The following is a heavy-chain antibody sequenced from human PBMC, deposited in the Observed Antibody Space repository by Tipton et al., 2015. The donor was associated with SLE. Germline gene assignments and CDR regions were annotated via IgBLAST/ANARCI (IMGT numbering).Heavy chain of an antibody. D-gene: IGHD1-26*01. CDR3: ARDGGGVGATYYYYGMDV. CDR1: GITVRSNY. Sequence: SLRLSCAVSGITVRSNYMSWIRQAPGKGLEWVSVIYSAGYTYYTDSVKGRFTISRDISKNTLYLQMNSLRAEDMAVYYCARDGGGVGATYYYYGMDVWGQGTTVTVSS. J-gene: IGHJ6*02. V-gene: IGHV3-66*01. CDR2: IYSAGYT.